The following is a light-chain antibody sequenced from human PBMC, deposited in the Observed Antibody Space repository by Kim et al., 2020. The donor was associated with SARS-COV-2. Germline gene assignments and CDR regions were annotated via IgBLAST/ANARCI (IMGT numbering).Light chain of an antibody. Sequence: HSITSSFSGTSRDVGMYSYVSCFQKHPVKAPNLLIYDVSNRPSGVSNLFSGSKSGNTASLTISGLQAEDEAYYCCSANTSSNTLVFGGGTQLSGL. CDR3: SANTSSNTLV. J-gene: IGLJ3*02. V-gene: IGLV2-14*03. CDR2: DVS. CDR1: SRDVGMYSY.